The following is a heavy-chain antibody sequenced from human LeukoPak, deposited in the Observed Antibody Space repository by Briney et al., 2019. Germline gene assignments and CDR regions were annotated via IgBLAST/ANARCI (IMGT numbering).Heavy chain of an antibody. V-gene: IGHV3-66*01. D-gene: IGHD2-21*02. Sequence: GGSLRLSCAASGFTFSSYWMSWVRQAPGKGLEWVSVIYSGGSTYYADSVKGRFTISRDNSKNTLYLQMNSLRAEDTAVYYCACRPTASYYYGMDVWGQGTTVTVSS. CDR3: ACRPTASYYYGMDV. CDR1: GFTFSSYW. J-gene: IGHJ6*02. CDR2: IYSGGST.